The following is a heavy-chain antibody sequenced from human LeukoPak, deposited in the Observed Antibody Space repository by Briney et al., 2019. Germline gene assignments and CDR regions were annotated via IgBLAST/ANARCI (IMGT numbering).Heavy chain of an antibody. V-gene: IGHV3-23*01. CDR1: RFTFSSYA. CDR2: ISGSGSNA. J-gene: IGHJ4*02. CDR3: AKDRNRWGLTPPFDY. Sequence: GGSLRRSCAASRFTFSSYAMSWVRQAPGKGREWVSAISGSGSNAYYADSVKGRFTISRDNSKNSLYLQMNSLRAEDTAVYYCAKDRNRWGLTPPFDYWGQGTLVTVS. D-gene: IGHD1-14*01.